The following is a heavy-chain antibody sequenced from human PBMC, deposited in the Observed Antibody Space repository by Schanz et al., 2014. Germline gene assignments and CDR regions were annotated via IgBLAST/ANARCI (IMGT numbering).Heavy chain of an antibody. V-gene: IGHV3-33*01. CDR3: ARANYRRKINFDY. D-gene: IGHD3-10*01. CDR1: GFIFSSYG. CDR2: IWYDENNK. Sequence: QVQLVESGGGVVQPGRSLRLSCAASGFIFSSYGMHWVRQAPGKGLEWVAVIWYDENNKYYADSVKGRFTMSRDNSKNTLYLQMNSLRAEDTAGYYCARANYRRKINFDYWGRGTLVTVSS. J-gene: IGHJ4*02.